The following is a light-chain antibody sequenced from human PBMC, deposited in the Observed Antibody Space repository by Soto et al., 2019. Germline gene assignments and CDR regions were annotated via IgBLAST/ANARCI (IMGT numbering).Light chain of an antibody. CDR2: EVS. Sequence: QSALTQPASVSGSPGQSITISCTGTSSDVGGYNYVSWYQQDPGKAPKLMIYEVSNRPSGVSNRFSGSKSGNTASLTISGLQAEDEADYYCSSYTSSNTRVLGTGTKV. CDR1: SSDVGGYNY. CDR3: SSYTSSNTRV. V-gene: IGLV2-14*01. J-gene: IGLJ1*01.